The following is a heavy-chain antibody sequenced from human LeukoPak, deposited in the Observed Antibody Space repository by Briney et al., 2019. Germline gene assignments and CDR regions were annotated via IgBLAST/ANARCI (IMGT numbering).Heavy chain of an antibody. Sequence: GESLKISCKGSGYSINNYWIGWVRQMPGKGLEWMGIIYPADSDIRYSPSFQGQVTISADKSISTAYLQWSSLKASDTAMYYCARQEYCSGGCCYTWFDPWGQGTLVTVSS. CDR2: IYPADSDI. CDR1: GYSINNYW. J-gene: IGHJ5*02. V-gene: IGHV5-51*01. D-gene: IGHD2-15*01. CDR3: ARQEYCSGGCCYTWFDP.